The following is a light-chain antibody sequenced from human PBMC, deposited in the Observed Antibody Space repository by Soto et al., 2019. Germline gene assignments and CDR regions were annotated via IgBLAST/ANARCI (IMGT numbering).Light chain of an antibody. CDR1: SSDVGGYNY. J-gene: IGLJ1*01. V-gene: IGLV2-14*01. CDR2: EVS. CDR3: RSYTSSRAYV. Sequence: SALTQPASASGSPGQSITISCTGTSSDVGGYNYVSWYQQQSGKAPKLMIHEVSNRPSGVSNRFSGSKSGNTASLTISGLQAEDVADYYCRSYTSSRAYVFGIGTKVTVL.